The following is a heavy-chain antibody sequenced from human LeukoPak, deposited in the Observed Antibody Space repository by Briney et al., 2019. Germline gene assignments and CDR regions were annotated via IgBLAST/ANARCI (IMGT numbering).Heavy chain of an antibody. V-gene: IGHV1-2*02. CDR3: ARDQDGYNYDY. CDR2: INPNSGGT. CDR1: EYTFTGDY. D-gene: IGHD5-24*01. J-gene: IGHJ4*02. Sequence: ASVKVSCKASEYTFTGDYVHWVRQAPGQGLEGMGWINPNSGGTNYAQKFQGRVTMTRDTSINTAYMELSRLTSDDTAVYYCARDQDGYNYDYWGQGTLVTVSS.